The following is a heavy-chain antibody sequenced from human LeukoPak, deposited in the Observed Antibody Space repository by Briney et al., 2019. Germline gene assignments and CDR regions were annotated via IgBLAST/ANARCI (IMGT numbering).Heavy chain of an antibody. Sequence: GGSLRLSCAVSGITLSNYAMSWVRQAPGKGLEWVAGISGSGGGTTYADSVKGRFTTSRDTRKSTPYLQMTSLRAEATAVYFCAKRGVVIRVILVVFRKEAYYVGSCGEGARGTVSS. J-gene: IGHJ4*02. CDR2: ISGSGGGT. D-gene: IGHD3-22*01. CDR3: AKRGVVIRVILVVFRKEAYYVGS. CDR1: GITLSNYA. V-gene: IGHV3-23*01.